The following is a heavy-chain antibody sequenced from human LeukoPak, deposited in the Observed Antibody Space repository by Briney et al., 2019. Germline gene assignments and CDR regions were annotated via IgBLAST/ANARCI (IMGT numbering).Heavy chain of an antibody. CDR1: GFTLSKYW. V-gene: IGHV3-74*01. J-gene: IGHJ4*02. CDR3: ASPGDNYAILGLDY. CDR2: ISSDGTTT. D-gene: IGHD3-9*01. Sequence: GGSLRLPCAASGFTLSKYWMHWVRQAPGKGLAWVSRISSDGTTTAYADSVKGRFTISRDSAKNMLYLQMNSLRVDDTAMYYCASPGDNYAILGLDYWGQGTLVTVSS.